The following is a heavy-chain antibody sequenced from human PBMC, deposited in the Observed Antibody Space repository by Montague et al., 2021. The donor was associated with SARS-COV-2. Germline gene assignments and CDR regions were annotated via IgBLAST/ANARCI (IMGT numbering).Heavy chain of an antibody. J-gene: IGHJ4*02. CDR3: ARHWGIAAAGN. CDR2: INYSGTT. Sequence: LSLMCSVSGGSITDRTYYWGCIRQSPGKGLEWIGAINYSGTTYYNPSLKSRVTISLDTAKNQFSLKMTSVTAADTAVYYCARHWGIAAAGNWGQGTLVTVSS. CDR1: GGSITDRTYY. V-gene: IGHV4-39*01. D-gene: IGHD6-13*01.